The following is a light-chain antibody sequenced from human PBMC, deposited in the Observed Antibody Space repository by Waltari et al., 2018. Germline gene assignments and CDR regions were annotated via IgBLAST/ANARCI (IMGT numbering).Light chain of an antibody. CDR2: EDY. CDR3: QSYDNDNVV. CDR1: SGRIGSRY. V-gene: IGLV6-57*03. J-gene: IGLJ3*02. Sequence: NFILTQTHSVSESPGKTVTISCTRSSGRIGSRYVQWYQQRPGSAPTTVIYEDYQRPPGVPERFSGSIDSSSNSAYVTISGLKPEDEADYYCQSYDNDNVVFGGGTRLTVL.